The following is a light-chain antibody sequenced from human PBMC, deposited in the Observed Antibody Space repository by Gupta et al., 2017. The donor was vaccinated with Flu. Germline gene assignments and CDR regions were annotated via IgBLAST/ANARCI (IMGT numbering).Light chain of an antibody. CDR3: QQYGSSPWT. Sequence: NXLTPSPGTLSXXPGERATLYCRASQSVSSNFLAWYQQSPGQAPRLLIFGASSRATGIPDRFSGGGSGTDFTLTINRLEPEDFAVYYCQQYGSSPWTFGQGTKVDIK. CDR1: QSVSSNF. J-gene: IGKJ1*01. CDR2: GAS. V-gene: IGKV3-20*01.